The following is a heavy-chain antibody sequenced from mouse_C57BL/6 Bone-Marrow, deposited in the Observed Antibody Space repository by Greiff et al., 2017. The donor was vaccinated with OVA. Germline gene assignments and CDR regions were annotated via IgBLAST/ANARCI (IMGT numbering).Heavy chain of an antibody. V-gene: IGHV14-4*01. CDR2: IDPENGDT. CDR3: TTTDWDYAMDY. CDR1: GFNIKDDY. Sequence: VQLKQSGAELVRPGASVKLSCTASGFNIKDDYMHWVKQRPEQGLEWIGWIDPENGDTEYASKFQGKATITADTSSNTAYLQLSSLTSEDTAVYYCTTTDWDYAMDYWGQGTSVTVSS. D-gene: IGHD4-1*01. J-gene: IGHJ4*01.